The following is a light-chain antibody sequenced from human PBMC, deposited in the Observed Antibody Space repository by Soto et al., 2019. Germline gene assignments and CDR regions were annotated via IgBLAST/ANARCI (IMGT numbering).Light chain of an antibody. V-gene: IGKV1-12*01. Sequence: DINMTQSPSSVSASVGYRFTITCRASQGISSWLDWYQQKSGKAPNILIYAASSLQSGVPSRFRGSGSGTDFTLTISSLQPEDFETYYCQQANSFPWTFGRGTKVDIK. CDR1: QGISSW. CDR2: AAS. J-gene: IGKJ1*01. CDR3: QQANSFPWT.